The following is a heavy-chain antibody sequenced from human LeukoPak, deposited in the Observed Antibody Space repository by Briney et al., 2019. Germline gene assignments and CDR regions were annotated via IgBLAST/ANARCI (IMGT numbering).Heavy chain of an antibody. J-gene: IGHJ4*02. CDR2: INPSGST. V-gene: IGHV4-34*01. CDR3: AGGAATGIPYY. Sequence: SETLSLTCAVYGGSFSGYFWTWMRQPPGKGLEWIGEINPSGSTNYNPSLKSRVTISVDASKNQFSLKLISVTAADTAVYYCAGGAATGIPYYWGQGTLVTVSS. D-gene: IGHD6-13*01. CDR1: GGSFSGYF.